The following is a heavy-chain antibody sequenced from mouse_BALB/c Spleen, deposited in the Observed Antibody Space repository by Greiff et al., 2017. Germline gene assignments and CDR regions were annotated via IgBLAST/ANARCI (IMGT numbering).Heavy chain of an antibody. CDR2: IDPFNGGT. CDR1: GYSFTSYY. D-gene: IGHD2-1*01. CDR3: ARSGNYEGGYFDY. Sequence: EVQLQQSGPELMKPGASVKISCKASGYSFTSYYMHWVKQSHGKSLEWIGYIDPFNGGTSYNQKFKGKATLTVDKSSSTAYMHLSSLTSEDSAVYYCARSGNYEGGYFDYWGQGTTLTVSS. V-gene: IGHV1S135*01. J-gene: IGHJ2*01.